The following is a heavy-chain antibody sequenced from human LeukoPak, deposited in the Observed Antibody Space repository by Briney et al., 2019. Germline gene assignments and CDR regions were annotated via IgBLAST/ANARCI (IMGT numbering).Heavy chain of an antibody. CDR3: AREEYYDFWSGYYTGFDY. D-gene: IGHD3-3*01. Sequence: PGGSLRLSCAASGFTFSSYWMSWVRQAPGKGLEWVANIKQDGSEKYYVDSVKGRFTISRDNAKNSLYLQMNSLRAEDTAVYYCAREEYYDFWSGYYTGFDYWGQGTLVTVSS. CDR2: IKQDGSEK. CDR1: GFTFSSYW. V-gene: IGHV3-7*01. J-gene: IGHJ4*02.